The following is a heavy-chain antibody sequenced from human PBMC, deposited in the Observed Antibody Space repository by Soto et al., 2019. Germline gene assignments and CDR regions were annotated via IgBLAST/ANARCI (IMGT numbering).Heavy chain of an antibody. J-gene: IGHJ6*02. Sequence: GGSLRLSCAASGFSFSNYAIHWVRQPPGKGLEWVAIVSNDGSTKYYVDSEKGRFTISRDNSKNTLYLQMGSLRAEDAAVYYCARVAADYYGSGTYRGHRYYGMDVWGQGTTVTVSS. V-gene: IGHV3-30-3*01. CDR2: VSNDGSTK. D-gene: IGHD3-10*01. CDR3: ARVAADYYGSGTYRGHRYYGMDV. CDR1: GFSFSNYA.